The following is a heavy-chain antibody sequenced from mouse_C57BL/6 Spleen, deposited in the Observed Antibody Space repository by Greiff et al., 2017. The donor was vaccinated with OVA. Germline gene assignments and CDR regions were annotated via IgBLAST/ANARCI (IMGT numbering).Heavy chain of an antibody. Sequence: DVMLVESGGDLVKPGGSLKLSCAASGFTFSSYGMSWVRQTPDKRLEWVATISSGGSYTYYPDSVKGRFTISRDNAKNTLYLQMSSLKSEDTAMYYCARRGTTVVEDWYFDVWGTGTTVTVSS. CDR3: ARRGTTVVEDWYFDV. V-gene: IGHV5-6*02. CDR2: ISSGGSYT. J-gene: IGHJ1*03. CDR1: GFTFSSYG. D-gene: IGHD1-1*01.